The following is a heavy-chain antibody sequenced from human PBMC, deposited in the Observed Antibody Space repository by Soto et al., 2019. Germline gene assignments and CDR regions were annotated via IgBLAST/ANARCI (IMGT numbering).Heavy chain of an antibody. Sequence: QVQLVESGGGVVQPGRSLRLSCAASGFTFSSYGMHWVRQAPGKGLEWVAVIWYDGSNKYYADSVKVRFTISRDNSKNTLYLQMNSLRAEDTAVYYCARDRDDFWSGYWNWVQGTLVTVSS. J-gene: IGHJ4*02. D-gene: IGHD3-3*01. CDR2: IWYDGSNK. CDR1: GFTFSSYG. V-gene: IGHV3-33*01. CDR3: ARDRDDFWSGYWN.